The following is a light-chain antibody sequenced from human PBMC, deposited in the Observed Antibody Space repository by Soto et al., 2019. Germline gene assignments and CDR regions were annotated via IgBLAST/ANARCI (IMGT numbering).Light chain of an antibody. CDR3: QSYDSTLSASYV. CDR1: SSNIGAGYD. V-gene: IGLV1-40*01. CDR2: GNT. J-gene: IGLJ1*01. Sequence: QSVLAQPPSVSGAPGQRVTISCTGSSSNIGAGYDVHWYQQRPGTAPKLLIFGNTNRPSGVPDRFSGSKSGTSASLAITGLQAEDEGDYSCQSYDSTLSASYVLGNGTKVT.